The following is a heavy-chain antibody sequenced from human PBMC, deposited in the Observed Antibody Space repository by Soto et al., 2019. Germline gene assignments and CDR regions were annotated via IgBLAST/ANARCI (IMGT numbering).Heavy chain of an antibody. CDR2: ISYDGSNK. Sequence: GGSLRLSCAASGFTFSSYGMHWVRQAPGKGLEWVAVISYDGSNKYYADSVKGRFTISRDNSKNTLYLQMNSLRAEDTAVYYCAKGEDYDFWSGYSSDYWGQGTLVTVSS. CDR3: AKGEDYDFWSGYSSDY. V-gene: IGHV3-30*18. CDR1: GFTFSSYG. J-gene: IGHJ4*02. D-gene: IGHD3-3*01.